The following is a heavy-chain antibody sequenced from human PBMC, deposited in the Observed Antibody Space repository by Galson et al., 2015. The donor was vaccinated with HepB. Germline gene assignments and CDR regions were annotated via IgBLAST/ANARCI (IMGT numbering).Heavy chain of an antibody. CDR1: GGSISSGDYY. J-gene: IGHJ5*02. V-gene: IGHV4-31*03. D-gene: IGHD3-3*01. CDR2: IYYSGST. CDR3: ARVRFLEWKRPDWFDP. Sequence: TLSLTCTVSGGSISSGDYYWSWIRQHPGEGLEWIGYIYYSGSTYYNPSLKSRVTISVDTSKNQFSLKLSSVTAADTAVYYCARVRFLEWKRPDWFDPWGQGTLVTVSS.